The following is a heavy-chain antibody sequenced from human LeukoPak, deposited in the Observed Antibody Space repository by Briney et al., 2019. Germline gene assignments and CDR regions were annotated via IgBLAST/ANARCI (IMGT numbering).Heavy chain of an antibody. CDR1: GFTFSSYG. J-gene: IGHJ6*03. CDR3: ARCEDYYYYYMDV. Sequence: PGGSLRLSCAASGFTFSSYGMHWVRQAPGKGLEWVAFIRYDGSNKYYADSVKGRFTISRDNAKNSLYLQMNSLRAEDTALYYCARCEDYYYYYMDVWGKGTTVTVSS. CDR2: IRYDGSNK. V-gene: IGHV3-30*02.